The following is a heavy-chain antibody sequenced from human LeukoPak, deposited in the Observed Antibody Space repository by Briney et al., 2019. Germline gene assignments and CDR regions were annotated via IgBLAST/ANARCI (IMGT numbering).Heavy chain of an antibody. V-gene: IGHV4-61*01. CDR2: IYYSGST. Sequence: SETLSLTCTVSGGSISSDRFYWTWIRQPPGKGLEWIGYIYYSGSTNYNPSLKSRVTISVDTSKNQFSLKLSSVTAADTAVYYCARQKSLLYSSGWYQGFDYWGQGTLVTVSS. J-gene: IGHJ4*02. CDR1: GGSISSDRFY. D-gene: IGHD6-19*01. CDR3: ARQKSLLYSSGWYQGFDY.